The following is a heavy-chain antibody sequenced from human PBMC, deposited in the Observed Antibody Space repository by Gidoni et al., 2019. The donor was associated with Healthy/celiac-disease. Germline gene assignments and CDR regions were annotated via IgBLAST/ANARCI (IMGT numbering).Heavy chain of an antibody. CDR2: ISSSSSYT. V-gene: IGHV3-11*06. Sequence: QVQLVESGGGLVKPGGSLRLSCAASGFTFSDYYMSWIRQAPGKGLEWVSYISSSSSYTNYADSVKGRFTISRDNAKNSLYLQMNSLRAEDTAVYYCARDLLSGYSYGAYGMDVWGQGTTVTVSS. D-gene: IGHD5-18*01. J-gene: IGHJ6*02. CDR3: ARDLLSGYSYGAYGMDV. CDR1: GFTFSDYY.